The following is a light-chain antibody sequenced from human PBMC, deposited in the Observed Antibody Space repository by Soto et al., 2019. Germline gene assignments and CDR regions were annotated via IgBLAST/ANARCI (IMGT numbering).Light chain of an antibody. J-gene: IGKJ4*01. V-gene: IGKV1-39*01. CDR3: QQSYSTPLT. CDR2: AAS. CDR1: ESISSY. Sequence: DIQMTQSPSSLSASGGDRVTITCRASESISSYLHWYQQKPGRAPKLLIYAASSLQSGVPSRFSGSGSGTDFTLTISSLQPEDFATYYCQQSYSTPLTFGGGTKVEIK.